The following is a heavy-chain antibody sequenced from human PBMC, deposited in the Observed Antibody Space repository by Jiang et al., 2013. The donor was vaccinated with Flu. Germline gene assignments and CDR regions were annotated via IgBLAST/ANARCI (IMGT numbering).Heavy chain of an antibody. D-gene: IGHD6-6*01. V-gene: IGHV3-23*01. CDR2: ISGSGGST. J-gene: IGHJ4*02. Sequence: LEWVSAISGSGGSTYYADSVKGRFTISRDNSKNTLYLQMNSLRAEDTAAYYCATCGYSSSPEWFDYWGQGTLVTVSS. CDR3: ATCGYSSSPEWFDY.